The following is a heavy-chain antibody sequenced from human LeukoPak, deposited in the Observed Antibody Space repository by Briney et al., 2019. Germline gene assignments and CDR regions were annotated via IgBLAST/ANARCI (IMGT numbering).Heavy chain of an antibody. CDR2: IIPIFGTA. D-gene: IGHD1-1*01. CDR3: ARGKNWNYWEY. Sequence: VASEKVSCKASGGTFSSYAISWVRQAPGQGLEWMGGIIPIFGTANYAQKFQGRVTITTDESTSTAYMELSSLRSEDTAVYYCARGKNWNYWEYWGQGTLVTVSS. V-gene: IGHV1-69*05. J-gene: IGHJ4*02. CDR1: GGTFSSYA.